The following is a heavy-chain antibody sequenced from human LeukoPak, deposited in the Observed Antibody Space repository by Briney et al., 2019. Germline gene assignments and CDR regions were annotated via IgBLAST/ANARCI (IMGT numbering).Heavy chain of an antibody. V-gene: IGHV3-30-3*01. J-gene: IGHJ4*02. CDR2: ISYDGSNK. Sequence: QPGGSLRLSCAASGFTFSSYAMHWVRQAPGKGLEWVAVISYDGSNKYYADSVKGRFTISRDNSKNTLYLQMNSLRAEDTAVYYCARDPKDWGQGTLVTVSS. CDR1: GFTFSSYA. CDR3: ARDPKD.